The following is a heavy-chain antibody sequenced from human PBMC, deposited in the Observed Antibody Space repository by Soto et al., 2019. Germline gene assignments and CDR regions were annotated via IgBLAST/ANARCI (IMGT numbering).Heavy chain of an antibody. CDR1: GYSFTSYW. CDR2: IYPGDSDT. J-gene: IGHJ3*02. Sequence: EVQLVQSGAEVKKPGESLKISCKGSGYSFTSYWIGWVRQMPGKGLEWMGIIYPGDSDTRYSPSFQGQVTISADKSISTADLQWSSLKASDTAMYYCARGTLGYCSGGSCSDAFDIWGQGTMVTVSS. CDR3: ARGTLGYCSGGSCSDAFDI. V-gene: IGHV5-51*03. D-gene: IGHD2-15*01.